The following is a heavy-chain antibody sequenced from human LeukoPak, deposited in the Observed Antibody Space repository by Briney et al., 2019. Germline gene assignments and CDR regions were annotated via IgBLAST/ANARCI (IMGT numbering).Heavy chain of an antibody. D-gene: IGHD3-16*02. Sequence: GGSLRLSCAASGVTFSDYYMSWIRQAPGKGLEWVSYISSSGSTIYYADSVKGRFTISRDNAKNSLYLQMNSLRAEDTAVYYCVGGYDYIWGSYRPWGQGTLVTVSS. CDR3: VGGYDYIWGSYRP. J-gene: IGHJ5*02. CDR2: ISSSGSTI. CDR1: GVTFSDYY. V-gene: IGHV3-11*01.